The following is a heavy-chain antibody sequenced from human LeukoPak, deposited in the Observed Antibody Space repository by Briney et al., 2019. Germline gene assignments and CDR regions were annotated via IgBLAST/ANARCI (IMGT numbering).Heavy chain of an antibody. J-gene: IGHJ2*01. V-gene: IGHV4-34*01. D-gene: IGHD6-19*01. CDR2: INHSGST. Sequence: KPSETLSFTCAVYGGSFSGYYWSWIRQPPGKGLEWIGEINHSGSTNYNPSLKSRVTISVGPSKHQFSLKLSSVTAADTAVYYCARWRVAVAGWYFDLWGRGTLVTVSS. CDR1: GGSFSGYY. CDR3: ARWRVAVAGWYFDL.